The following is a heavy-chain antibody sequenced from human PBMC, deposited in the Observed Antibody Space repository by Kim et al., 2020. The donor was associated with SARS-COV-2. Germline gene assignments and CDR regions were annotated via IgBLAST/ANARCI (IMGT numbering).Heavy chain of an antibody. D-gene: IGHD3-10*01. CDR1: GFTFSSYA. Sequence: GGSLRLSCAASGFTFSSYAMPWVRQAPGKGLEWVAVISYDGSNKYYADSVKGRFTISRDNSKNTLYLQMNSLRAEDTAVYYCARDAGGRYYGSGRYFYS. CDR2: ISYDGSNK. CDR3: ARDAGGRYYGSGRYFYS. J-gene: IGHJ5*01. V-gene: IGHV3-30*04.